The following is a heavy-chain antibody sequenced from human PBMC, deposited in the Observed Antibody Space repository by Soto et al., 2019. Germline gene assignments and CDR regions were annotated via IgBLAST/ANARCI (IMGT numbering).Heavy chain of an antibody. CDR2: INHSGST. J-gene: IGHJ5*02. V-gene: IGHV4-34*01. D-gene: IGHD2-2*01. CDR1: GGSFSGYY. CDR3: ARGPVVPAARGRFDP. Sequence: QVQLQQWGAGLLKPSETLSLTCAVYGGSFSGYYWSWIRQPPGKGLEWIGEINHSGSTNYNPSLKSRVTISVDTSKNQFSLKLSSVTAAATAVYYCARGPVVPAARGRFDPWGQGTLVTVSS.